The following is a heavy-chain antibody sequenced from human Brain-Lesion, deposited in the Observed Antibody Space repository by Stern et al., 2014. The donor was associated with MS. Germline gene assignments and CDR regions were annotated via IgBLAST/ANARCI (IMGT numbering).Heavy chain of an antibody. D-gene: IGHD3-3*01. CDR1: GGAVSSGDRY. CDR2: ISYSGNT. J-gene: IGHJ4*02. CDR3: ARVTEFLRFFYPDY. Sequence: VQLVESGPGLVKPSQTLSLTCTVSGGAVSSGDRYWSWIRQHPEKGLEWIGYISYSGNTYYNPSLESRVTISMDRSKNQFSPQLRSVTAADTAVYYCARVTEFLRFFYPDYWGQGIRVTVSS. V-gene: IGHV4-31*03.